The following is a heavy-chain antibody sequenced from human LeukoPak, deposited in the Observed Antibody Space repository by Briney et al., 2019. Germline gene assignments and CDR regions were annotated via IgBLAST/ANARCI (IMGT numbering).Heavy chain of an antibody. Sequence: ASVKVSCKASGYTFTSYAMNWVRQAPGQGLEWMGWINTNTGNPTYAQGFTGRFVFSLDTSVSTAYLQISSLKAEDTAVYYCASISVEMATIDAFDIWGQGTMVTVSS. CDR2: INTNTGNP. CDR3: ASISVEMATIDAFDI. CDR1: GYTFTSYA. J-gene: IGHJ3*02. V-gene: IGHV7-4-1*02. D-gene: IGHD5-24*01.